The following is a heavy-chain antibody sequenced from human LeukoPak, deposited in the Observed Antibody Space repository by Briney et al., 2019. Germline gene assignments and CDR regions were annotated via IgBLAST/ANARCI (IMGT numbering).Heavy chain of an antibody. Sequence: GGSLRLSCSASGFTFSNYAMQWVRQAPGKGLEYVSAISSNGGSTYSADSVKGRFTISRDNSKNTLYLQMSSLRAEDTAVYYCVERPLSWKTFDFWGQGTLVTVSS. CDR2: ISSNGGST. CDR3: VERPLSWKTFDF. D-gene: IGHD1-1*01. V-gene: IGHV3-64D*06. CDR1: GFTFSNYA. J-gene: IGHJ4*02.